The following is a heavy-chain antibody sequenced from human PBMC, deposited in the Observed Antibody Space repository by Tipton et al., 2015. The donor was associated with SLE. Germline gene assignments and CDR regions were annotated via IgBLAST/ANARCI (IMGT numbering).Heavy chain of an antibody. CDR1: GFTFGDYA. CDR2: VRSKLYGGTT. CDR3: TRIISAVTTIYYYYMDV. J-gene: IGHJ6*03. V-gene: IGHV3-49*03. D-gene: IGHD4-11*01. Sequence: SLRLSCGASGFTFGDYAINWFRQTPGKGLEWVGFVRSKLYGGTTEYAASEKGRFTISRDESKSIAYLQMNSLNTEDTAVYYCTRIISAVTTIYYYYMDVWGKGTTVTVSS.